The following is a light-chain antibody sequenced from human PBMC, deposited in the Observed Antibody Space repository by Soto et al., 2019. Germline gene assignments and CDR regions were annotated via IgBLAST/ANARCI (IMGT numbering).Light chain of an antibody. CDR2: EVS. Sequence: QSVLTQPASVSGSPGQSITISCTGTSSDVGGYNYVSWYQHYLGKAPQLLIYEVSNRPSGVSNRFSGSRSGNTASLTISGVPHEDEAEYYCSSYTSSSTVIFGGAAKLPVL. J-gene: IGLJ2*01. CDR1: SSDVGGYNY. CDR3: SSYTSSSTVI. V-gene: IGLV2-14*01.